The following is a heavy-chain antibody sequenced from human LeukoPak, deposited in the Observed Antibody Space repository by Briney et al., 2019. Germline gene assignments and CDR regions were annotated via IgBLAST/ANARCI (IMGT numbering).Heavy chain of an antibody. D-gene: IGHD1-26*01. CDR1: GFTFGDYA. V-gene: IGHV3-30*04. CDR2: ISYDGSNK. CDR3: ARDGGSYLVGYYFDY. J-gene: IGHJ4*02. Sequence: GGSLRLSCTASGFTFGDYAMSWVRQAPGKGLEWVAVISYDGSNKYYADSVKGRFTISRDNSKNTLYLQMNSLRAEDTAVYYCARDGGSYLVGYYFDYWGQGTLVTVSS.